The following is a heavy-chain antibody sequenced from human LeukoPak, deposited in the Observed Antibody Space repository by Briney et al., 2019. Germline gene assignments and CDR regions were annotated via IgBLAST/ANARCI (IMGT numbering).Heavy chain of an antibody. Sequence: GGSLRLSCAASGFTVSSNYMSWVRQAPGKGLEWVSVIYSGDISYYADSVKGRFTISRDNSKNTLYLQMNSLRAEDTAVYYCARGPEFFDWLNVPSYYFDYWGQGALVTVSS. CDR1: GFTVSSNY. CDR2: IYSGDIS. J-gene: IGHJ4*02. D-gene: IGHD3/OR15-3a*01. V-gene: IGHV3-66*01. CDR3: ARGPEFFDWLNVPSYYFDY.